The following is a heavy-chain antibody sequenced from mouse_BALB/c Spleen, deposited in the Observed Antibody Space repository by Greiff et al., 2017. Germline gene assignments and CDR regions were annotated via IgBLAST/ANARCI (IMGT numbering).Heavy chain of an antibody. CDR3: ARTGTYGLCAY. V-gene: IGHV5-17*02. CDR1: GFTFSSFG. CDR2: ISSGSSTI. J-gene: IGHJ3*01. D-gene: IGHD4-1*01. Sequence: VMLVESGGGLVQPGGSRKLSCAASGFTFSSFGMHWVRQAPEKGLEWVAYISSGSSTIYYADTVKGRFTISRDNPKNTLFLQMTSLRSEDTAMYYCARTGTYGLCAYWGQGTLVTVSA.